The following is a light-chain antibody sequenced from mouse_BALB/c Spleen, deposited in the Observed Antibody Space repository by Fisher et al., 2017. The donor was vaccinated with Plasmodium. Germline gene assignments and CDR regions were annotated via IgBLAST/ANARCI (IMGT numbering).Light chain of an antibody. Sequence: DIVMTQTPVTLSVTPGESVSLSCRASQSINNNLHWYQQKSHESPRLLINYTSQSISGIPSRFSGSGSGTDFTLSINSVETEDFGMYFCQQSNSWPLTFGAGTKLELK. V-gene: IGKV5-43*01. CDR3: QQSNSWPLT. CDR1: QSINNN. CDR2: YTS. J-gene: IGKJ5*01.